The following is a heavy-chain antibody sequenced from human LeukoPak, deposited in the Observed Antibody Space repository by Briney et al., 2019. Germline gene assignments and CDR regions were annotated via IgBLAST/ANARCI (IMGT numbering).Heavy chain of an antibody. CDR2: INPSGGST. J-gene: IGHJ4*02. Sequence: ASVKVSCKASGYTFTSYYMHWVRQAPGQGLEWMGIINPSGGSTSYAQKFQGRVTMTRDMSTSTFYMELSSLRSEDTAVYYCASGEPWIQLWSPFDYWGQGTLVTVSS. V-gene: IGHV1-46*01. CDR1: GYTFTSYY. CDR3: ASGEPWIQLWSPFDY. D-gene: IGHD5-18*01.